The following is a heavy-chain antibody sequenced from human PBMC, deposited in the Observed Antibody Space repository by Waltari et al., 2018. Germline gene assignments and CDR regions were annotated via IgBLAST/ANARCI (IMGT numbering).Heavy chain of an antibody. D-gene: IGHD2-8*01. CDR2: IIPTLGIA. Sequence: QVQLVQSGAEVKKPGSSVKVSCKTSGVTFSTYDISWVRQAPGQGPEWMGGIIPTLGIANYAQKFQGRVTITADESTSTAYMELSSLKSDDTAVYYCARVPERAANGLYFGYWGQGTLVTVSS. CDR3: ARVPERAANGLYFGY. V-gene: IGHV1-69*04. CDR1: GVTFSTYD. J-gene: IGHJ4*02.